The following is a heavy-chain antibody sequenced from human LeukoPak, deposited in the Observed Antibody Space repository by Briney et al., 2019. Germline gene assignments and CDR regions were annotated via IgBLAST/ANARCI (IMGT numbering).Heavy chain of an antibody. J-gene: IGHJ4*02. CDR2: IIPIFGTA. Sequence: GASVKVSCKASGGTFSSYAISWVRQAPGQGHEWMGGIIPIFGTANYAQKFQGRVTITADKSTSTAYMGLSSLRSEDTAVYYCARVGQYYGSGSYLVYWGQGTLVTVSS. CDR1: GGTFSSYA. CDR3: ARVGQYYGSGSYLVY. D-gene: IGHD3-10*01. V-gene: IGHV1-69*06.